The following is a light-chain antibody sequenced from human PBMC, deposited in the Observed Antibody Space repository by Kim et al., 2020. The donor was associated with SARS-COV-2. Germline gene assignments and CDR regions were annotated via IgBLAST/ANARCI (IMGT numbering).Light chain of an antibody. CDR1: KLGDKY. V-gene: IGLV3-1*01. Sequence: SYELTQPPSVSVSPGQTASITCSGDKLGDKYACWYQQKPGQSPVLVIYQDSKRPSGIPARFSGSNSGNTATLTISGTQAMDEADYYCQAWDSSTTFGGGT. CDR2: QDS. J-gene: IGLJ3*02. CDR3: QAWDSSTT.